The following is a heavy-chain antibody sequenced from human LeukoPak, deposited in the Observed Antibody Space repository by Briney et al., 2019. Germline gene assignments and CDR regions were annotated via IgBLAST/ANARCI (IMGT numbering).Heavy chain of an antibody. Sequence: GGSLRLSCAASGFTFDDYAMHWVRQAPGKGLEWVGFIRSKAYGGTTEYAASVKGRFTISRDDSKSIAYLQMNSLKTEDTAVYYCTRDRTDYYFDYWGQGTLVTVSS. V-gene: IGHV3-49*04. CDR3: TRDRTDYYFDY. CDR1: GFTFDDYA. CDR2: IRSKAYGGTT. J-gene: IGHJ4*02.